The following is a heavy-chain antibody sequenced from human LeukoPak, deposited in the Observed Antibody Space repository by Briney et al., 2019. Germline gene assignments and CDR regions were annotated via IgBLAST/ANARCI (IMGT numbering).Heavy chain of an antibody. Sequence: SETLSLTCTVSGASVSGKFWSWIRHSPGNGLERIGLIYYSGSTKFNPSLKSRVAMSVDTSNNQFSLSLNSVTTTDTAVYFCVGGGDWLPEYWGHGTQVIVSS. V-gene: IGHV4-59*02. CDR1: GASVSGKF. J-gene: IGHJ4*01. CDR2: IYYSGST. CDR3: VGGGDWLPEY. D-gene: IGHD3/OR15-3a*01.